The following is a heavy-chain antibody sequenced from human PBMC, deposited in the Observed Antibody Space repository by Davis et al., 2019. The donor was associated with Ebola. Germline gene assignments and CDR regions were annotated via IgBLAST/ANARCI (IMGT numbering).Heavy chain of an antibody. CDR3: ARGSRNMDV. CDR1: GFTFSSYW. CDR2: IKEDGSEK. J-gene: IGHJ6*02. V-gene: IGHV3-7*03. Sequence: PGGPLRLSCAASGFTFSSYWMHWVRQAPGKGLEWVAKIKEDGSEKLEVDSVKGRFTISRDNAKDSLYLQMNSLRAEDTAVYYCARGSRNMDVWGQGTTVTVSS.